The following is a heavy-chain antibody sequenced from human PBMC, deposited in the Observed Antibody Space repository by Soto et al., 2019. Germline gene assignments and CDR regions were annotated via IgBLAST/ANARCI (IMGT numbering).Heavy chain of an antibody. CDR1: GFTFSGFG. CDR3: AQEGIPRYCGSGGCNSIQAY. D-gene: IGHD2-15*01. J-gene: IGHJ4*02. V-gene: IGHV3-30*18. CDR2: ISYDGNNE. Sequence: QVQLVESGGGVVQPGRSLRLSCAGSGFTFSGFGMHWVRQAPGKGLEWVAVISYDGNNEYYADSVKGRFTISRDNSKNTLYLQMNSLIAGDTAVYYCAQEGIPRYCGSGGCNSIQAYWGQGTLVPVSS.